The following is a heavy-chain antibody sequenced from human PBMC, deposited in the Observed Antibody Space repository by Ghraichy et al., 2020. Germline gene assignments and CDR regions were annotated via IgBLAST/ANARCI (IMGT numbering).Heavy chain of an antibody. CDR1: GFTFSSYS. V-gene: IGHV3-21*01. J-gene: IGHJ6*02. Sequence: GGSLRLSCAASGFTFSSYSMNWVRQAPGKGLEWVSSISSSSSYIYYADSVKGRFTISRDNAKNSLYLQMNSLRAEDTAVYYCARYRPLYYYDSSGYRYGMDVWGRGTTVTVSS. D-gene: IGHD3-22*01. CDR2: ISSSSSYI. CDR3: ARYRPLYYYDSSGYRYGMDV.